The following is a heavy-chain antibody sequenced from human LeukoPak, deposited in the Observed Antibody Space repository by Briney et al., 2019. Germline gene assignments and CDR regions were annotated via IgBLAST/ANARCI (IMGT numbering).Heavy chain of an antibody. CDR3: ARGTARGYYYGMDV. CDR1: GFTFSSYS. J-gene: IGHJ6*02. D-gene: IGHD3-10*01. CDR2: ISSSNSDI. Sequence: SGGSLRLSCAASGFTFSSYSMNWVRQAPGKGLEWVSSISSSNSDIYYADSVKGRFTISRDNAKNSLYLQMNSLRAEDTAVYYCARGTARGYYYGMDVWGQGTTVTVSS. V-gene: IGHV3-21*01.